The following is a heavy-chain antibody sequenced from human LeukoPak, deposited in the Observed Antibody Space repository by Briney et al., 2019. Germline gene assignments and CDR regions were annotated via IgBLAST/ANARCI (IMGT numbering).Heavy chain of an antibody. D-gene: IGHD1-26*01. CDR3: ARGGRARGKGGYYYYYMDV. J-gene: IGHJ6*03. Sequence: ASVKVSCKASGYTFTSYGISWVRQAPGQGLEWMGWISAYNGNTNYAQKLQGRVTMTTDTSTSTAYTELSSLRSEDTAVYYCARGGRARGKGGYYYYYMDVWGKGTTVTVSS. CDR1: GYTFTSYG. CDR2: ISAYNGNT. V-gene: IGHV1-18*01.